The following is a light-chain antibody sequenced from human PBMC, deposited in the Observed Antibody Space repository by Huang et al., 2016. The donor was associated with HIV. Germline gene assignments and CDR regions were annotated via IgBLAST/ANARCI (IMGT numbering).Light chain of an antibody. Sequence: EIVMTQSPATLSVSPEERATLACRASQSVSRNLACHQQKPGQAPSLLIYGSSTRATGIPARFSGSRSGTEFTLTISILRSEDFAVYYCQQYNNWPCTFGQGTKLEIK. J-gene: IGKJ2*02. CDR2: GSS. CDR3: QQYNNWPCT. V-gene: IGKV3-15*01. CDR1: QSVSRN.